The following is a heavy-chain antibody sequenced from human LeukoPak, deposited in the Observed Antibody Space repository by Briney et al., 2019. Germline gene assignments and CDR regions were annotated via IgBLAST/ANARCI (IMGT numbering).Heavy chain of an antibody. J-gene: IGHJ5*02. V-gene: IGHV4-34*01. CDR2: INHSGST. CDR3: ARHIPSGYGFRAPNWFDP. CDR1: GGSFSGYY. Sequence: SETLSLTCAVYGGSFSGYYWSWIRQPPGKGLEWIGEINHSGSTNYNPSLKSRVTISVDTSKNQFSLKLSSVTAADTAVYSCARHIPSGYGFRAPNWFDPWGQGTLVTVSS. D-gene: IGHD3-10*01.